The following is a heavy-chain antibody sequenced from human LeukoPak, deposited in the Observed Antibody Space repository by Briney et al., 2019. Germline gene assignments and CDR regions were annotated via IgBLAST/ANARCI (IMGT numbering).Heavy chain of an antibody. V-gene: IGHV4-59*08. Sequence: SETLSLTCTVFGGSISSYYWSWIRQPPGKGLEWIGYIYYSGSTNYNPSLKSRVTISVDTSKNQFSLKLSSVTAADTAVYYCARTLETYYYYYGMDVWGQGTTVTVSS. J-gene: IGHJ6*02. CDR2: IYYSGST. CDR3: ARTLETYYYYYGMDV. D-gene: IGHD5-24*01. CDR1: GGSISSYY.